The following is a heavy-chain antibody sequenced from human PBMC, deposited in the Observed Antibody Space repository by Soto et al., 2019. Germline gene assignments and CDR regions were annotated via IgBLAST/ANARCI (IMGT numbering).Heavy chain of an antibody. V-gene: IGHV4-59*01. Sequence: SETLSLTCTVSGGSISSYYWSWIRQPPGKGLEWIGYIYYSGSTNYNPSLKSRVTISVDTSKNQFSLKLSSVTAEDTAVYYCGSVEMATFFSYWGQGTLVTVPS. CDR2: IYYSGST. J-gene: IGHJ4*02. D-gene: IGHD3-3*02. CDR1: GGSISSYY. CDR3: GSVEMATFFSY.